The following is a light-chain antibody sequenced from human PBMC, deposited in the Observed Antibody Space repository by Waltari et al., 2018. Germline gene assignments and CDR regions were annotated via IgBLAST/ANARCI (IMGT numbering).Light chain of an antibody. Sequence: QSALTQPASVSGSPGQSITISCTGTSNDVGAYNYVSWYQQHPGKAPKLMIYEVSKRPSGVSSRFSGSKSGNTASLTISGLQAEDEADYYCNSYTSTSTRVVFGGGTKLTVL. CDR3: NSYTSTSTRVV. CDR2: EVS. CDR1: SNDVGAYNY. V-gene: IGLV2-14*01. J-gene: IGLJ3*02.